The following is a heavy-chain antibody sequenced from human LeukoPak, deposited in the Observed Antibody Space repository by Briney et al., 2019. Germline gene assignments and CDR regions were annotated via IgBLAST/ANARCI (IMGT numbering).Heavy chain of an antibody. Sequence: SETLSLTCTVSGGSISNNIYYWSWIRQPPGKGLEWIGYIYYSGSTYYNSSLRSRVTISVDTSKNQFSLNLSSVTAADTAVYYCARVTAPRSSSGSYYFDSWGQGTLVTVSS. CDR2: IYYSGST. CDR3: ARVTAPRSSSGSYYFDS. CDR1: GGSISNNIYY. V-gene: IGHV4-30-4*01. J-gene: IGHJ4*02. D-gene: IGHD6-19*01.